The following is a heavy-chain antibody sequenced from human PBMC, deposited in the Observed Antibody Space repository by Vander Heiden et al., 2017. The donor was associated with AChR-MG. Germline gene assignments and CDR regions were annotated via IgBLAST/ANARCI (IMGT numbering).Heavy chain of an antibody. V-gene: IGHV3-7*01. CDR1: GFTFSSYW. CDR2: IKQDGSEK. CDR3: ARDRGHYDFWSGLNWFDP. J-gene: IGHJ5*02. Sequence: EVQLVESGGGLVQPGGSLRLSCAASGFTFSSYWMSWVRQAPGKGLEWVANIKQDGSEKYYVDSVKGRFTISRDNAKNSLYLQMNSLRAEDTAVYYCARDRGHYDFWSGLNWFDPWGQGTLVTVSS. D-gene: IGHD3-3*01.